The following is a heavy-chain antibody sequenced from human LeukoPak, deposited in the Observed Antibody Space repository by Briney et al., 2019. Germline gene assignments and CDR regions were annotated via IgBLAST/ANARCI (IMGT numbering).Heavy chain of an antibody. D-gene: IGHD6-13*01. CDR3: ARCEGIAAAGTVPLDY. V-gene: IGHV1-69*10. Sequence: GASVKVSCKASGGTFSSYAISWVRQAPGQGLEWMGGIIPILGIANYAQKFQGRVTITADNSTSTAYMELSSLRSEDTAVYYCARCEGIAAAGTVPLDYWGQGTLVTVSS. J-gene: IGHJ4*02. CDR2: IIPILGIA. CDR1: GGTFSSYA.